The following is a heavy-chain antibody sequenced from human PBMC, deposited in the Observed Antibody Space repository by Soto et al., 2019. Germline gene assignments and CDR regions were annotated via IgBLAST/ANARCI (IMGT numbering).Heavy chain of an antibody. D-gene: IGHD3-3*01. CDR2: ISAYNGNT. CDR1: GYTFTSYG. J-gene: IGHJ5*02. V-gene: IGHV1-18*01. CDR3: ARDPYYDFWSGPNWFDP. Sequence: ASVKVSCKASGYTFTSYGISWVRQAPGQGLEWMGWISAYNGNTNYAQKLQGRVTMTTDTSTSTAYMELRSLRSDDTAVYYCARDPYYDFWSGPNWFDPWGQGTLVTVS.